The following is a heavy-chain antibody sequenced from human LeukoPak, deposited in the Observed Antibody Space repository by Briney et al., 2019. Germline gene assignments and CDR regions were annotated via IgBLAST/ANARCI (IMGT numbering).Heavy chain of an antibody. CDR2: IYSGGST. CDR1: GFTVSSNY. D-gene: IGHD2-21*02. Sequence: GGSLRLSCAASGFTVSSNYMSWVRQAPGKGLEWVSVIYSGGSTYYADSVKGRFTISRDNSKNTLYLQMNSLRAEDTAVYYCARAGGDYRHEYYYYGMDVWGQGTTVTVSS. J-gene: IGHJ6*02. V-gene: IGHV3-53*01. CDR3: ARAGGDYRHEYYYYGMDV.